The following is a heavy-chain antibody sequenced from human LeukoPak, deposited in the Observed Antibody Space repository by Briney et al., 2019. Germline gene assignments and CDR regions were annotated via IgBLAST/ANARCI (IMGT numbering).Heavy chain of an antibody. V-gene: IGHV3-11*01. CDR2: ISSSGSTI. D-gene: IGHD3-22*01. Sequence: GGSLRLSCAASGFTFSYYYMSWIRQGPGKGLEGGSYISSSGSTIYYADSVKGRFTISRDNAKNSLYLQMNSLRAEDTAAYYCARDSEGPKGGSGYYYTDYWGQGTLVTVSS. CDR1: GFTFSYYY. CDR3: ARDSEGPKGGSGYYYTDY. J-gene: IGHJ4*02.